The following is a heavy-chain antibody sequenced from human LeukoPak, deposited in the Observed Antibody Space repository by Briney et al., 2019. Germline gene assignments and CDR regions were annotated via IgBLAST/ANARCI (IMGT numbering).Heavy chain of an antibody. CDR3: AKDLGTYYGSGSSHPYFDY. CDR2: IRYDGSNK. Sequence: GGSLRLSCAASGFTFSSYGMHWVRQAPGKGLEWVAFIRYDGSNKYYADSVKGRFTISRDNSKNTLYLQTNSLRAEDTAVYYCAKDLGTYYGSGSSHPYFDYWGQGTLVTVSS. CDR1: GFTFSSYG. V-gene: IGHV3-30*02. D-gene: IGHD3-10*01. J-gene: IGHJ4*02.